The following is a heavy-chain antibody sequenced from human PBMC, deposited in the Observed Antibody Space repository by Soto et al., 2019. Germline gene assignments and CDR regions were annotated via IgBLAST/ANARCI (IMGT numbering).Heavy chain of an antibody. CDR3: AKVARPGIAVAGPFEY. CDR1: GFTFSSYA. V-gene: IGHV3-23*01. J-gene: IGHJ4*02. D-gene: IGHD6-19*01. CDR2: ISGSGGST. Sequence: GGSLRLSCAASGFTFSSYAMSWVRQAPGKGLEWVSAISGSGGSTYYADSVKGRFTISRENSKNTLYLQMNSLRAEDTAVYYCAKVARPGIAVAGPFEYWGQGTLVTVSS.